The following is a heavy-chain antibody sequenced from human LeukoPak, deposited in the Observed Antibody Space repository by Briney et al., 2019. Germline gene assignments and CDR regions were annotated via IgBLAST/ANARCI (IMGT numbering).Heavy chain of an antibody. D-gene: IGHD6-19*01. CDR2: IYYSGST. CDR1: GGSISSSSYS. Sequence: PSETLSLTCTVSGGSISSSSYSWGWIRQPPGKGLEWIGSIYYSGSTYYNPSLKSRVTISVDTSKNQFSLKLSSVTAADTAVYYCASEGGNDIAVAGTVDYWGQGTLVTVSS. V-gene: IGHV4-39*01. J-gene: IGHJ4*02. CDR3: ASEGGNDIAVAGTVDY.